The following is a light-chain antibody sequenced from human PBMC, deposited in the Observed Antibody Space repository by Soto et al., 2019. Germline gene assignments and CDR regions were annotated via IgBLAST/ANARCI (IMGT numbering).Light chain of an antibody. CDR1: SSDVGGYNY. Sequence: QSALTQPRSVSGSPGQSVTISCTGTSSDVGGYNYVSWYQQHPGKAPKLMIYDVSKRPSGVTDRFSGSKSGNTASLTISGLQDDDEADYYCCSYAGSSTLVFGGGTKLTVL. CDR3: CSYAGSSTLV. V-gene: IGLV2-11*01. J-gene: IGLJ2*01. CDR2: DVS.